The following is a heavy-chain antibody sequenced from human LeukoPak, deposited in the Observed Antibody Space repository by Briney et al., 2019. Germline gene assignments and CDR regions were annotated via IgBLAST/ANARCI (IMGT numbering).Heavy chain of an antibody. CDR3: AREGSRDHDY. Sequence: GGSLRLSCAASGFTLSRYAMSWVRQAPGKGLEWVSYISSSSSTIYYADSVKGRFTISRDNAKNSLYLQMNSLRDEDTAVYYCAREGSRDHDYWGQGTLVTVSS. CDR2: ISSSSSTI. CDR1: GFTLSRYA. V-gene: IGHV3-48*02. J-gene: IGHJ4*02.